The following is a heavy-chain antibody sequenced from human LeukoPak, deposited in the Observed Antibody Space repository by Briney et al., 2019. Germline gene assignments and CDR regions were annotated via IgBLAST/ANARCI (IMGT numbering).Heavy chain of an antibody. J-gene: IGHJ4*02. CDR2: IYTSGST. D-gene: IGHD4-17*01. CDR3: AKGYGASGY. V-gene: IGHV4-61*02. CDR1: GGSISSGSYY. Sequence: SQTLSLTCTASGGSISSGSYYWSWIRQPAGKGLEWIVRIYTSGSTNYNPSLKSRVTISVDTSKKQFSLKLSSVTAADTAVYYCAKGYGASGYWGQGTLVTVSS.